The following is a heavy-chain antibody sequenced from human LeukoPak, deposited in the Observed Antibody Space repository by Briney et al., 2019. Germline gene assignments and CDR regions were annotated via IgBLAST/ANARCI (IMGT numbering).Heavy chain of an antibody. CDR2: IYSGGST. CDR3: ARALDYGDSGFDY. Sequence: GGSLRLSCAASGFTFSSYAMSWVRQAPGKGLEWVSVIYSGGSTYYTDSVKGRFTISRDNSKNTLYLQMNSLRAEDTAVYYCARALDYGDSGFDYWGQGTLVTVSS. D-gene: IGHD4-17*01. J-gene: IGHJ4*02. V-gene: IGHV3-53*01. CDR1: GFTFSSYA.